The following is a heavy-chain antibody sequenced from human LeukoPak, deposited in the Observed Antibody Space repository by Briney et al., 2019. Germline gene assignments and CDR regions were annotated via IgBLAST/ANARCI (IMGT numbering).Heavy chain of an antibody. V-gene: IGHV3-48*04. CDR1: GFTFSSYS. CDR3: ARDLSGVTGYTYGRGIDY. Sequence: GGSLRLSCAASGFTFSSYSMNWVRQAPGKGLEWVSYIEYSSSSIYYADSVKGRFTISRDNAKTSLYLQMNSLRAEDTAVYYCARDLSGVTGYTYGRGIDYWGQGTLVTVSS. CDR2: IEYSSSSI. D-gene: IGHD5-18*01. J-gene: IGHJ4*02.